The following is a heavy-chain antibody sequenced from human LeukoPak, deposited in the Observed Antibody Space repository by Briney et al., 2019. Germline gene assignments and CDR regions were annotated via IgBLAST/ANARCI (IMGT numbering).Heavy chain of an antibody. CDR3: ARDSDIVATSFDY. D-gene: IGHD5-12*01. V-gene: IGHV4-39*07. Sequence: PSETLSLTCTVSGGSISSSSYYWGWIRQPPGKGLEWIGSIYYSGSTYYNPSLKSRVTISVDTSKNQFSLNLSSVTAADTAVYYCARDSDIVATSFDYWGQGTLVTASS. CDR1: GGSISSSSYY. CDR2: IYYSGST. J-gene: IGHJ4*02.